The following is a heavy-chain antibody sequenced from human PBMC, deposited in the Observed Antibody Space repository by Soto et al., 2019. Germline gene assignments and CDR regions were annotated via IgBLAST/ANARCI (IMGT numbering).Heavy chain of an antibody. CDR2: ISSSGSTI. V-gene: IGHV3-48*03. CDR3: AREPARTRYSGSYSGYFDY. J-gene: IGHJ4*02. D-gene: IGHD1-26*01. CDR1: GFTFSSYE. Sequence: EVQLVESGGGLVQPGGSLRLSCAASGFTFSSYEMNWVRPAPGKGLEWVSYISSSGSTIYYADSVKGRFTISRDNAKNSLYLQMNSLRAEDTAVDDCAREPARTRYSGSYSGYFDYWGQGTLVTVSS.